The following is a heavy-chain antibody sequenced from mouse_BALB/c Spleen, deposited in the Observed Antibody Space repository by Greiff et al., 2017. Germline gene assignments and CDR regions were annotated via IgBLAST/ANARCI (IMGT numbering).Heavy chain of an antibody. CDR2: IRNKANGYTT. CDR3: ARDSYRNPWFAY. CDR1: GFTFTDYY. V-gene: IGHV7-3*02. Sequence: DVHLVESGGGLVQPGGSLRLSCATSGFTFTDYYMSWVRQPPGKALEWLGFIRNKANGYTTEYSASVKGRFTISRDNSQSILYLQMNTLRAEDSATYYCARDSYRNPWFAYWGQGTLGTVSA. J-gene: IGHJ3*01. D-gene: IGHD2-5*01.